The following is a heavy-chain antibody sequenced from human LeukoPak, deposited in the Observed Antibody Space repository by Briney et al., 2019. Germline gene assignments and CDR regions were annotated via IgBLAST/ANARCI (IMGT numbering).Heavy chain of an antibody. CDR1: GFTVSSNY. V-gene: IGHV3-66*01. J-gene: IGHJ6*02. D-gene: IGHD2-15*01. CDR2: IYSGGST. Sequence: GGSLRLSCAASGFTVSSNYMSWVRQAPGKGLEWVSVIYSGGSTYYADSVKGRFTISRDNSKNTLYLQMNSLRAEDTAVYYCARGPVVVVADTPVHYYGMDVWGQGTTVTVSS. CDR3: ARGPVVVVADTPVHYYGMDV.